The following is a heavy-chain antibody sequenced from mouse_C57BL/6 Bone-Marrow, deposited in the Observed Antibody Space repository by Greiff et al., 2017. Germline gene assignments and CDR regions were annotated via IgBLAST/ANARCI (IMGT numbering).Heavy chain of an antibody. J-gene: IGHJ2*01. CDR2: IDPANGNT. Sequence: EVQLVESVAELVRPGASVKLSCTASGFNFKNTYMHWVKQRPEQGLEWIGRIDPANGNTKYASKFQGKATITADTSSNTAYLQLSSLTSEDTAIYYCARTEGYPYVDDWGQGTTLTVSS. CDR3: ARTEGYPYVDD. D-gene: IGHD2-2*01. V-gene: IGHV14-3*01. CDR1: GFNFKNTY.